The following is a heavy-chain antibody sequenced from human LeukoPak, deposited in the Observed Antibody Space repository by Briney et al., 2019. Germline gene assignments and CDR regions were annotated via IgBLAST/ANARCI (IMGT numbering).Heavy chain of an antibody. Sequence: GRSVRLSCAAWGFTFSSYGMHWVRQAPGKGLEGVAVMSYDGSNKYYADSVKGRFTIPRDNSKNTLYLQMNSLRAEDTAVYYCAKDPHRQQLVNYFDYWGQGTLVTVSS. CDR2: MSYDGSNK. D-gene: IGHD6-13*01. CDR1: GFTFSSYG. CDR3: AKDPHRQQLVNYFDY. J-gene: IGHJ4*02. V-gene: IGHV3-30*18.